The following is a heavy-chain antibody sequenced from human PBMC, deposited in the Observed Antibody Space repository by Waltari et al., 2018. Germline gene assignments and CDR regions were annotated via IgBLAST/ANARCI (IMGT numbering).Heavy chain of an antibody. CDR2: ITFNSGNI. D-gene: IGHD3-22*01. CDR3: AKDMVDSSGSLYYFDS. CDR1: GCQFNDNA. Sequence: EVLLVDSGVGLVQLGRYLRRSCVGYGCQFNDNAMHWVRQVPGKGLEWVSGITFNSGNIAYADSVRGRFTISRDNAKNSLYLRMNSLRPEDTALYFCAKDMVDSSGSLYYFDSWGQGTLVIVSS. V-gene: IGHV3-9*01. J-gene: IGHJ4*02.